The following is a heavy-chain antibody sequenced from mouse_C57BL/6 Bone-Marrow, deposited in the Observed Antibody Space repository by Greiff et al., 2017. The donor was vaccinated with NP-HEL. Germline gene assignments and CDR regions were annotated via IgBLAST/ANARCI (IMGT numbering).Heavy chain of an antibody. Sequence: QVQLQQSGAELARPGASVKLSCKASGYTFTSYGISWVKQRTGQGLEWIGEIYPRSGNTYYNEQFKGKATLTADKSSSTAYMELRSLTSEDSAVYFCARRSGVLFAYWGQGTLVTVSA. CDR1: GYTFTSYG. CDR2: IYPRSGNT. J-gene: IGHJ3*01. D-gene: IGHD1-1*01. V-gene: IGHV1-81*01. CDR3: ARRSGVLFAY.